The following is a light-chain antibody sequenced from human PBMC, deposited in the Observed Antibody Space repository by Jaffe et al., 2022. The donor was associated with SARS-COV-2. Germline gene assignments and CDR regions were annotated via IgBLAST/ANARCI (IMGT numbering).Light chain of an antibody. CDR1: QSVRSN. CDR3: QQYNNWPLT. V-gene: IGKV3-15*01. Sequence: EIVMTQSPATLSVSPGERATLSCRASQSVRSNLAWYQQKPGQAPSLLIYGASTRATGIPARFSGSGSGTEFTLTISSLQSEDFAVYYCQQYNNWPLTFGGGTKVEIK. CDR2: GAS. J-gene: IGKJ4*01.